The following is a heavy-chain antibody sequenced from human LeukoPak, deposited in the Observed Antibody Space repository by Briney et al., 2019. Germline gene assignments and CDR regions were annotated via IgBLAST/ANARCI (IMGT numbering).Heavy chain of an antibody. Sequence: GGSLRLSCAASGFTFSSYVMSWVRQAPGTGLEWVSTISGGGGSTYYADSVKGRFTISRDNSKNTLYLQMNSLRAEDTAVYYCAKEECSSTSCYYFDYWGQGTLVIVSS. CDR2: ISGGGGST. J-gene: IGHJ4*02. V-gene: IGHV3-23*01. CDR1: GFTFSSYV. CDR3: AKEECSSTSCYYFDY. D-gene: IGHD2-2*01.